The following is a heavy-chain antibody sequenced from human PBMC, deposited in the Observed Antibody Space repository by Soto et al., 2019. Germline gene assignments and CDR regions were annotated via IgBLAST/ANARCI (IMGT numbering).Heavy chain of an antibody. Sequence: SETLSLTCTVSGGSISSSSYYWGWIRQPPGKGLEWIGSIYYSGSTYYNPSLKGRVTISVDTSKNQFSLKPSSVTAADTAVYYCARQWLVPMIQRFDPWGQGTLVTVSS. J-gene: IGHJ5*02. V-gene: IGHV4-39*01. CDR1: GGSISSSSYY. CDR2: IYYSGST. D-gene: IGHD6-19*01. CDR3: ARQWLVPMIQRFDP.